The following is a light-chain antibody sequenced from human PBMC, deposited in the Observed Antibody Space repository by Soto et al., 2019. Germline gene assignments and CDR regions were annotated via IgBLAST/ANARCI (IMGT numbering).Light chain of an antibody. Sequence: EIVMTQSPATLSVSPGERATLSCRASQSIRSNLGWYQQKPGQAPRLLIYCASTRATAVPARFSGSGSGTAFTLPISSLQSEDAAVYYCQQYNNWPPFTFGQGTRLEIK. CDR2: CAS. CDR3: QQYNNWPPFT. CDR1: QSIRSN. J-gene: IGKJ5*01. V-gene: IGKV3-15*01.